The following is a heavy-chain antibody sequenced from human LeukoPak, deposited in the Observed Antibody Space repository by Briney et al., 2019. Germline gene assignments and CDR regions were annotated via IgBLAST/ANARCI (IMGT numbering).Heavy chain of an antibody. CDR2: IYYSGST. V-gene: IGHV4-39*01. D-gene: IGHD2-2*01. J-gene: IGHJ4*02. Sequence: SETLSLTCTVSGGSISSSSYYWGWIRQPPGKGLEWIGSIYYSGSTYYNPSLKSRVTISVDTSKNQFSLKLSSVTAADTAVYYCARLVGYCSTSCYGFDYWGQGTLVTVSS. CDR3: ARLVGYCSTSCYGFDY. CDR1: GGSISSSSYY.